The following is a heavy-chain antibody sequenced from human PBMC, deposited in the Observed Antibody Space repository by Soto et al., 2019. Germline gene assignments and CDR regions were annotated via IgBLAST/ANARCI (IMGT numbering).Heavy chain of an antibody. V-gene: IGHV4-59*08. CDR2: INYSGST. J-gene: IGHJ4*02. D-gene: IGHD3-10*01. CDR3: ARGRVITYVPALDY. CDR1: GDTISSWY. Sequence: PSETLSLTCTVSGDTISSWYWSWIRQPPGKGLEWIGYINYSGSTNYNPSLKSRVTISVDTSKNQFSLKLSSVTAADTAVYYCARGRVITYVPALDYWGQGTLVTVSS.